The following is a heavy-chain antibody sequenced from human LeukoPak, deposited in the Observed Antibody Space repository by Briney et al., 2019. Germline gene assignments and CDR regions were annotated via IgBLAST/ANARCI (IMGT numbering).Heavy chain of an antibody. J-gene: IGHJ4*02. Sequence: GAAVKVSCKASGYPFDNFGLTWVRQAPGQGLEWMGWISAYNGNTHYAQKFRGRLTMMTDTSTTTAYLELRSLKSDDTAVYYCARDRLGGDLTGESLYWGQGTLVTVSS. D-gene: IGHD4-17*01. V-gene: IGHV1-18*01. CDR2: ISAYNGNT. CDR3: ARDRLGGDLTGESLY. CDR1: GYPFDNFG.